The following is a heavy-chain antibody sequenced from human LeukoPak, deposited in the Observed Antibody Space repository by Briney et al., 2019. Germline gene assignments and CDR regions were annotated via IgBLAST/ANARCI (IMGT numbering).Heavy chain of an antibody. CDR1: GGSFRGYY. Sequence: SETLSLTCAVNGGSFRGYYWTWLRQPPGKGLEWIGEANHNGGTNYSPSLKSRITISVDTSKNQFSLKLNSVTAADTVVYFWARGIVLTGYASFDYWGQGTPVTVSS. CDR2: ANHNGGT. D-gene: IGHD2-8*02. J-gene: IGHJ4*02. CDR3: ARGIVLTGYASFDY. V-gene: IGHV4-34*01.